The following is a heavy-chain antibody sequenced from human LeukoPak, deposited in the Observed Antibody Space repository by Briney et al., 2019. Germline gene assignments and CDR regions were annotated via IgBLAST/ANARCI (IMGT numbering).Heavy chain of an antibody. J-gene: IGHJ4*02. V-gene: IGHV4-39*07. CDR3: ARGGGSLDYFDY. CDR1: GGSISSSSYY. D-gene: IGHD3-16*01. CDR2: IYYSGST. Sequence: KSSETLSLTCTVSGGSISSSSYYWGWIRQPPGKGLEWIGSIYYSGSTYYNPSLKSRVTISVDTSKNQFSLKLSSVTAADTAVYYCARGGGSLDYFDYWGQGTLVTVSS.